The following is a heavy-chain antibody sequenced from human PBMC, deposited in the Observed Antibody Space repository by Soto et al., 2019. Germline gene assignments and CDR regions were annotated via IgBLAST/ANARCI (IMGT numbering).Heavy chain of an antibody. V-gene: IGHV3-23*01. Sequence: GGSLRLSCAASGFTFSSYAMSWVRQAPGKGLEWVSAISGSGGSTYYADSVKGRFTISRDNSKNTLYLQMNSLRAEDTAVYYCARGPYSSGWYVVDYWGQGTLVTVSS. CDR1: GFTFSSYA. D-gene: IGHD6-19*01. J-gene: IGHJ4*02. CDR3: ARGPYSSGWYVVDY. CDR2: ISGSGGST.